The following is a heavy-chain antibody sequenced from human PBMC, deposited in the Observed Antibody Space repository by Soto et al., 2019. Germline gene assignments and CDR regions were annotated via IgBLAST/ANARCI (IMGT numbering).Heavy chain of an antibody. CDR2: IHPNTGGT. D-gene: IGHD6-19*01. Sequence: ASVKVSCKASGYPYTNSYMHWVRQAPGQGLEWMGRIHPNTGGTNYAQKFQGRVTMTRDTSVSTVYMELNRLTSDDTAIYFCASDFRTRGWFRQAGNFAMDVWGQGTTVTVSS. V-gene: IGHV1-2*06. CDR3: ASDFRTRGWFRQAGNFAMDV. CDR1: GYPYTNSY. J-gene: IGHJ6*02.